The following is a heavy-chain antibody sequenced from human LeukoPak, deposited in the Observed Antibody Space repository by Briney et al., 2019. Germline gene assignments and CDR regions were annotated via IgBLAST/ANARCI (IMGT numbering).Heavy chain of an antibody. CDR3: ARGSSFDGYCSAGACDAGYYDS. V-gene: IGHV4-34*01. D-gene: IGHD2-15*01. J-gene: IGHJ4*02. CDR1: GESFSAYF. CDR2: INHRGSS. Sequence: LETLSLTCAVYGESFSAYFWNWIRQAPGKPLEYIGEINHRGSSHYNPSLKTRDTLSVDTSKNQFSLKLTSVTAADTAVYFCARGSSFDGYCSAGACDAGYYDSWGQGTPVTVSS.